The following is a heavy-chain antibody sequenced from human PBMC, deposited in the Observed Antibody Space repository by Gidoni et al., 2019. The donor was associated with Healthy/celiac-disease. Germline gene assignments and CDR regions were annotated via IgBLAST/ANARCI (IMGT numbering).Heavy chain of an antibody. J-gene: IGHJ4*02. D-gene: IGHD6-19*01. CDR3: ARHGMGPLKSSGWYEVAY. CDR2: IYYSGST. Sequence: QLQLQESGPGLVKPSETLSLTCTVSGGSISSSSYYWGWIRQPPGKGLEWIGSIYYSGSTYYNPSLKSRVTISVDTSKNQFSLKLSSVTAADTAVYYCARHGMGPLKSSGWYEVAYWGQGTLVTVSS. CDR1: GGSISSSSYY. V-gene: IGHV4-39*01.